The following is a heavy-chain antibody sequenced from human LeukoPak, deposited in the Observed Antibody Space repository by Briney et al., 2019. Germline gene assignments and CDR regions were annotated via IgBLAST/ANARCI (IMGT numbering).Heavy chain of an antibody. Sequence: SETLSLTCAVSGYSISSGYYWGWIRQPPGKGLEWIGSIYHSGSTYYNPSLKSRVTISVDTSKNQFSLKLSSVTAADTAVYYCARHRTSSAYYNYFDYWGQGTLVTVSS. V-gene: IGHV4-38-2*01. J-gene: IGHJ4*02. CDR1: GYSISSGYY. CDR3: ARHRTSSAYYNYFDY. D-gene: IGHD3-22*01. CDR2: IYHSGST.